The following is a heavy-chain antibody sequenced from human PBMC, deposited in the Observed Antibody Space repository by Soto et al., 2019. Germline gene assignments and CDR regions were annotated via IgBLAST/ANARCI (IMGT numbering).Heavy chain of an antibody. D-gene: IGHD2-15*01. J-gene: IGHJ2*01. V-gene: IGHV3-33*01. Sequence: GGSLRLSCAASGFIFSSYGMHWVRQAPGKGPEWVAVIYYDGSNKYYADSVKGRFTISRDNSKNTLYLQMNSLRGEDTAVYYCARDGMPGYCSGGSCLYWYFDVWGRGTLVTVSS. CDR2: IYYDGSNK. CDR1: GFIFSSYG. CDR3: ARDGMPGYCSGGSCLYWYFDV.